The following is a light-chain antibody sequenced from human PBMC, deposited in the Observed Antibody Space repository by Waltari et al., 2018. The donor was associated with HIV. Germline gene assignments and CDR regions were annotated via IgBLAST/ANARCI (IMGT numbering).Light chain of an antibody. CDR1: KNIGRS. Sequence: IQMTQSPSYVSESVGGGVSISGRARKNIGRSLAWYQLKPGKAPKLVVYEACRLNDGVPARFHGTGSRSNFTLDINNLQAEDFATYVCQQATTFPHTFG. CDR3: QQATTFPHT. V-gene: IGKV1-12*01. CDR2: EAC. J-gene: IGKJ2*01.